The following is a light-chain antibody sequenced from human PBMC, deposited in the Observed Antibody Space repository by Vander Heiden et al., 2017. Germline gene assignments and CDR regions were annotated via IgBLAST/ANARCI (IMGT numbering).Light chain of an antibody. Sequence: QSVLTQPPSASGTPGQRVTISCSGGSSNIGGNHVYWYQQLPGTAPKLLIYRNYQRPSGVPDRFSGSKSGTSASLAISGLRSEDEADYYCAAWDGRLSGVLFGGGTKLTVL. CDR2: RNY. CDR1: SSNIGGNH. V-gene: IGLV1-47*01. CDR3: AAWDGRLSGVL. J-gene: IGLJ2*01.